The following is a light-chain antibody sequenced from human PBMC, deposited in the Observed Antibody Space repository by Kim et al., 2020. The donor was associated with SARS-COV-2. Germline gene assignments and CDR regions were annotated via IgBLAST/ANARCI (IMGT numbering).Light chain of an antibody. CDR2: QDS. CDR3: QAWDSRTYV. CDR1: KLGDKY. V-gene: IGLV3-1*01. J-gene: IGLJ1*01. Sequence: VSPGQTASITCSGDKLGDKYAWWYKQKPGQSPVLVIYQDSKRPSGIPERFSGSNSGNTATLTISGTQAMDEADYYCQAWDSRTYVFGTGTKVTVL.